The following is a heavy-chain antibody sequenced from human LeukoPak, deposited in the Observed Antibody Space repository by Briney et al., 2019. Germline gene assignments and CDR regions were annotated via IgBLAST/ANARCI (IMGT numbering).Heavy chain of an antibody. Sequence: SVKVSCKASGGTFSSYAISWVRQAPGQGLEWMGGIIPIFGTANYAQKFQGRVTITTDESTSTAYMELSSLRSEDTAVYYCARGSSSPYYYYYYMDVWGKGTTVTVSS. J-gene: IGHJ6*03. CDR2: IIPIFGTA. V-gene: IGHV1-69*05. D-gene: IGHD6-6*01. CDR1: GGTFSSYA. CDR3: ARGSSSPYYYYYYMDV.